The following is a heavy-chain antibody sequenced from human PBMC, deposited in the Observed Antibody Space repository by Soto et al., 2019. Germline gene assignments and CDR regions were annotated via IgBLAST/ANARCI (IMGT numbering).Heavy chain of an antibody. V-gene: IGHV3-48*01. CDR3: VRDGVNSGYDGAFDI. CDR1: GFTFSSYS. CDR2: ISSSSSTI. D-gene: IGHD5-12*01. Sequence: GGSLRLSCAASGFTFSSYSMNWVRQAPGKGLEWVSYISSSSSTIYYADSVKGRFTISRDNAKNSLYLQMNSLRAEDTAVYYCVRDGVNSGYDGAFDIWGQGTMVTVSS. J-gene: IGHJ3*02.